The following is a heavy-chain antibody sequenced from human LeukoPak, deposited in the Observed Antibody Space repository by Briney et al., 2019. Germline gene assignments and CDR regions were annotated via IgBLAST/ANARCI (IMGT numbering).Heavy chain of an antibody. CDR1: GFTFTTYA. Sequence: PGGSLRLSCAASGFTFTTYAMSWVRQAPGKGLEWVSAISESGGRTYYADSLKGRFTISRDNSKNTLYLQMNSLRAEDTAVYYCARHYSGYDDDAFDIWGQGTMVTVSS. CDR3: ARHYSGYDDDAFDI. J-gene: IGHJ3*02. CDR2: ISESGGRT. D-gene: IGHD5-12*01. V-gene: IGHV3-23*01.